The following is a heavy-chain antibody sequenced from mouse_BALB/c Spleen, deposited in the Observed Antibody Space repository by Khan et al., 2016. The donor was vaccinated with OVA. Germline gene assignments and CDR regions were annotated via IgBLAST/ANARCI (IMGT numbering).Heavy chain of an antibody. J-gene: IGHJ3*01. V-gene: IGHV1S135*01. D-gene: IGHD3-3*01. CDR2: IDPFNGGT. CDR1: GYSFTSYY. Sequence: VQLQQPGPELMRPGSSVNISCKASGYSFTSYYIHWVKQSHGKSLEWIGYIDPFNGGTDYNQKFKGKAILTVDKSSNTAYMHLSSLTSEDSAVYYCARGTFDYWGQGTLVTVS. CDR3: ARGTFDY.